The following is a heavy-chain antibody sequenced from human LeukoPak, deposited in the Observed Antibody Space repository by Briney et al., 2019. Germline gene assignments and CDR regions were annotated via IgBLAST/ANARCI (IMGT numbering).Heavy chain of an antibody. CDR2: ISGSGRST. D-gene: IGHD3-22*01. CDR1: GFTFSSYA. V-gene: IGHV3-23*01. J-gene: IGHJ1*01. Sequence: PGGSLRLSCAASGFTFSSYAMSWVRQAPGKGLEWVSAISGSGRSTYYADSVKGRLTMSRDNSKNTLFLQMNSLRAEDTAVYYCAKHDSSGYYSGEYFQHWGQGILVTVSS. CDR3: AKHDSSGYYSGEYFQH.